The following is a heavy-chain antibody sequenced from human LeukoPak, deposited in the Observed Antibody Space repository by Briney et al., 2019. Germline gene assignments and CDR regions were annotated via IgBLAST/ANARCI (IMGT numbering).Heavy chain of an antibody. CDR1: GFTFSSYG. J-gene: IGHJ5*02. Sequence: GGSLRLSCAASGFTFSSYGMHWVRQAPGRGLEWAAFIRYDGSNKYYADSVKGRFTISRDNSKNTLYLQMNSLRAEDTAVYYCARVWELRYQNWFDPWGQGTLVTVSS. D-gene: IGHD1-26*01. V-gene: IGHV3-30*02. CDR3: ARVWELRYQNWFDP. CDR2: IRYDGSNK.